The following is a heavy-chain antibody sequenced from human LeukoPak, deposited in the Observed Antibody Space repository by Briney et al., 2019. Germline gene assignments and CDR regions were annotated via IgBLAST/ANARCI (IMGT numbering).Heavy chain of an antibody. CDR3: AREKGYGDCIGGSCYFEGFDY. V-gene: IGHV3-74*01. D-gene: IGHD2-15*01. CDR1: GFTFSSYW. CDR2: IKSDGSST. Sequence: GRSLRLSSAASGFTFSSYWIHWVSQDPGKGLVWVSRIKSDGSSTSYADSVKGRFTISRDNATNTQYLQTNSLRAEDTAVYYCAREKGYGDCIGGSCYFEGFDYWGQGTLVTVSS. J-gene: IGHJ4*02.